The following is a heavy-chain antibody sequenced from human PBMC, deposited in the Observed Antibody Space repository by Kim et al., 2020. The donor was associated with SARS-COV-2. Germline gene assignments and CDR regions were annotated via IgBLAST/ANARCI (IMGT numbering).Heavy chain of an antibody. V-gene: IGHV3-23*01. Sequence: RFTISRDNSKNTLYLQRSSLRAEDTAVYYCAKDAATCSSTSCYIGGIDYWGQGTLVTVSS. CDR3: AKDAATCSSTSCYIGGIDY. J-gene: IGHJ4*02. D-gene: IGHD2-2*02.